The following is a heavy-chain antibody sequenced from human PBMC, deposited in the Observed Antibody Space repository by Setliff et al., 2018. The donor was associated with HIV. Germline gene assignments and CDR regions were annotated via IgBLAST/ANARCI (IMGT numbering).Heavy chain of an antibody. CDR3: ARDPYGITTRDWYFDL. D-gene: IGHD3-10*01. Sequence: PSETLSLTCTVSGYSISSGYYWGWIRQPPGKGLEWIGSIYHSGSTYYNPSLKSRVTISVDTSKNQFSLKLSSVTAADTAVYYRARDPYGITTRDWYFDLWGRGTLGTVS. CDR2: IYHSGST. CDR1: GYSISSGYY. J-gene: IGHJ2*01. V-gene: IGHV4-38-2*02.